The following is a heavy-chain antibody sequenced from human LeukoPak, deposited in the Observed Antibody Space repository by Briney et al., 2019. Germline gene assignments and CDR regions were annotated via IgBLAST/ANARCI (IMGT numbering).Heavy chain of an antibody. D-gene: IGHD5-24*01. Sequence: SETLSLTCTVSGGSISSSSYYWGWIRQPPGKGLEWIGSIYYSGSTYYNPSLKSRVTISVDTSKNQFSLKLSSVTAADTAVYYCAREAGYTGVYYFDYWGQGTLVTVSS. CDR1: GGSISSSSYY. V-gene: IGHV4-39*07. CDR3: AREAGYTGVYYFDY. J-gene: IGHJ4*02. CDR2: IYYSGST.